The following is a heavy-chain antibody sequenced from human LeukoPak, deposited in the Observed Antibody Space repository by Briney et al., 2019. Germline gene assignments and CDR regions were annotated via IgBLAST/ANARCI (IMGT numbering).Heavy chain of an antibody. CDR3: AKGSRYYDFWSGYYSYFQH. CDR1: GFTFDDYA. J-gene: IGHJ1*01. D-gene: IGHD3-3*01. V-gene: IGHV3-9*01. CDR2: ISWNSGSI. Sequence: PGGSLRLSCAASGFTFDDYAMHWVRQAPGKGLEWVSGISWNSGSIGYADSVKGRFTISRDNAKNSLYLQMNSLRAEDTALYYCAKGSRYYDFWSGYYSYFQHWGQGTLVTVSS.